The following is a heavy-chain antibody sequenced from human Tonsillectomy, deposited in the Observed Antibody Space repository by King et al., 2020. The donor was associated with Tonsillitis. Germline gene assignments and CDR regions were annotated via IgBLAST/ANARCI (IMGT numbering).Heavy chain of an antibody. Sequence: DVQLVESGAEVKKPGESLRISCTGSGYSFTNYWISWVRQMPGKGLEWMGRIDPSDSYTNYSPSFQGHVTISADKSISTAYLQWSSLKASDTAMYYCARQDHSYCSGSSCYYMDVWGKGTTVTVSS. V-gene: IGHV5-10-1*03. J-gene: IGHJ6*03. D-gene: IGHD2-15*01. CDR1: GYSFTNYW. CDR2: IDPSDSYT. CDR3: ARQDHSYCSGSSCYYMDV.